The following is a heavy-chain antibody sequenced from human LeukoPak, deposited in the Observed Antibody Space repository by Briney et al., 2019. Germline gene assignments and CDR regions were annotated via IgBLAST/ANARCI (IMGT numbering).Heavy chain of an antibody. D-gene: IGHD3-10*01. Sequence: GGTLRLSCAASGFTFSSYGMSWVRQAPGKGLEWVSAISGSGGSTYYADSVKGRFTISRDNSKNTLYLQMNSLRAEDTAVYYCAKGSYGSGSYNFQHWGQGTLVTVSS. CDR1: GFTFSSYG. V-gene: IGHV3-23*01. J-gene: IGHJ1*01. CDR2: ISGSGGST. CDR3: AKGSYGSGSYNFQH.